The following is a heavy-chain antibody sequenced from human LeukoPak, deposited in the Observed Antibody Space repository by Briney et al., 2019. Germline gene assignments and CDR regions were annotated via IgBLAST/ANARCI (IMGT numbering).Heavy chain of an antibody. Sequence: GGSLRLSCAASGFTFSNFWMNWVRQAPGRGLEWVANISPEGSDKFYVDSVKGRFTISRDNAKNSVYLQMNSLTTEDTAVYYCSGRDSSRNPWAYWGQGTLVSVSS. CDR1: GFTFSNFW. CDR3: SGRDSSRNPWAY. J-gene: IGHJ4*02. V-gene: IGHV3-7*01. CDR2: ISPEGSDK. D-gene: IGHD2-2*01.